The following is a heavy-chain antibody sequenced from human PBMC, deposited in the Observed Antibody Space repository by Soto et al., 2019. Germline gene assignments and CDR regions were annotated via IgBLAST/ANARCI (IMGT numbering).Heavy chain of an antibody. J-gene: IGHJ5*02. D-gene: IGHD3-10*01. V-gene: IGHV3-48*02. CDR3: ARSIHSGRSGSYYWLDT. Sequence: SGGSLRLSCAASGFTFSSYSMNWVRQAPGKGLEWVSYISSSSSTIYYADSVKGRFTISRDNAKNSLYLQMNSLRDEDTAVYYCARSIHSGRSGSYYWLDTWVQGTLVTVSS. CDR1: GFTFSSYS. CDR2: ISSSSSTI.